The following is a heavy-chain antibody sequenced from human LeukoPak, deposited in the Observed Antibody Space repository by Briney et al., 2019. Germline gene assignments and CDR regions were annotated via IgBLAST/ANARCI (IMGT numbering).Heavy chain of an antibody. J-gene: IGHJ4*02. V-gene: IGHV3-53*01. CDR1: GFTVSSNY. CDR2: IYSGGST. CDR3: ASRDFWSGYYYS. Sequence: PGGSLRLSCAASGFTVSSNYMSWVRQAPGKGLEWVSVIYSGGSTYYADSVKGRFTISRDDSKNTLYLQMNSLRAEDTAVHYCASRDFWSGYYYSWGQGTLVTVSS. D-gene: IGHD3-3*01.